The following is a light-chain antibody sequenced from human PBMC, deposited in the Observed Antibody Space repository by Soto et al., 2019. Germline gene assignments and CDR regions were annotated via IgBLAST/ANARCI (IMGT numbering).Light chain of an antibody. CDR1: QSISNN. Sequence: EVVMTQSQATLAVYRGKRATLSSRASQSISNNLAWYQQQPGQTTRLLIYGASTTANGIPARFSGSGTGTEFILTLRSLQSEDFAVYYCLHYYEWPRWTFGQGTKVDIK. CDR3: LHYYEWPRWT. CDR2: GAS. V-gene: IGKV3-15*01. J-gene: IGKJ1*01.